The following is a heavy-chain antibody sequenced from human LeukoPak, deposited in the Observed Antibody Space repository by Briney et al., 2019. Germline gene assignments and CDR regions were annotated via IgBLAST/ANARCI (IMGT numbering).Heavy chain of an antibody. D-gene: IGHD3-22*01. CDR2: INHSGST. Sequence: SEALSLTCAVYGGSFSGYYWSWIRQPPGKGLEWIGEINHSGSTNYNPSLKSRVTISVDTSKNQFSLKLSSVTAADTAVYYCARGQGGSSHYYDRGTYYFDYWGQGTLVTVSS. CDR3: ARGQGGSSHYYDRGTYYFDY. CDR1: GGSFSGYY. V-gene: IGHV4-34*01. J-gene: IGHJ4*02.